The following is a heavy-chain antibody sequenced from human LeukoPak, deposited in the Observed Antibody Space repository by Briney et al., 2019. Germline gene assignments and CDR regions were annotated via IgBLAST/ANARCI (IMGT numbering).Heavy chain of an antibody. V-gene: IGHV3-30*02. J-gene: IGHJ5*02. Sequence: GGSLRLSCAASGFTSSSYGMHWVRQAPGKGLEWVAFIRYDGSNKYYADSVKGRFTISRDNSKDTLYLQMNSLRAEDTAVYYCAKEATGIGINWFDPWGQGTLVTVSS. CDR3: AKEATGIGINWFDP. D-gene: IGHD5-12*01. CDR1: GFTSSSYG. CDR2: IRYDGSNK.